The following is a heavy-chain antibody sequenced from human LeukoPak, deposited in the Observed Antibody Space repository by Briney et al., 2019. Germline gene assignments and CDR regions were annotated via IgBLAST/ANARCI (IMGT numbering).Heavy chain of an antibody. J-gene: IGHJ4*02. Sequence: ASVKVSCKASGYTFTYYYLHWLRQAPGQGLEWMGWTNPNSGYTKYAQKFQGRVTMTRDTSINTAYMELTRLRSDDTAVYYCARGPDGSGYYPFDYWGQGTLVTVSS. CDR3: ARGPDGSGYYPFDY. V-gene: IGHV1-2*02. D-gene: IGHD3-22*01. CDR1: GYTFTYYY. CDR2: TNPNSGYT.